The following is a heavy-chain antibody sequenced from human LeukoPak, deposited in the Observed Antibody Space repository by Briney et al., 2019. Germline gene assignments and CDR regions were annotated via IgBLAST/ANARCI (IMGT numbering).Heavy chain of an antibody. CDR2: ISTTSSFT. V-gene: IGHV3-11*06. CDR3: ARDLEAANTYYFDY. CDR1: GFTFSDHY. D-gene: IGHD6-13*01. J-gene: IGHJ4*02. Sequence: GGSLRLSCAASGFTFSDHYMSWIRQAPGKGLEWISYISTTSSFTNFADSVKGRFTISRDNAKNTVYLQMNSLRDEDTAVYYCARDLEAANTYYFDYWGQGTMVTVSS.